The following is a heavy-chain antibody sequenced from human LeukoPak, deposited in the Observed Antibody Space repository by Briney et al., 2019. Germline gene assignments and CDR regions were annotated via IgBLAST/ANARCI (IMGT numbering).Heavy chain of an antibody. J-gene: IGHJ4*02. Sequence: RASVKVSCKASGYTFTSYGISWVRQAPGQGLEWMGWISAYNGNTNYAQKLQGRVTMTTDTSTSTAYMELRSLRSDDTAVYYCARDYEQWLITPSGYFDYWGQGTLVTVSS. CDR1: GYTFTSYG. CDR3: ARDYEQWLITPSGYFDY. D-gene: IGHD6-19*01. CDR2: ISAYNGNT. V-gene: IGHV1-18*01.